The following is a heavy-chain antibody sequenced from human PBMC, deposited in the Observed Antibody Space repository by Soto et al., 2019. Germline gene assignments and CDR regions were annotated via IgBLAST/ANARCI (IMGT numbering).Heavy chain of an antibody. CDR2: TSSDGNLK. CDR3: ARQPVVGVWLNDY. Sequence: VHWVRQAPGKGLEWVAVTSSDGNLKYYADSVKGRFTISRDNSKNTLYLHMSSLRIDDTAVYYCARQPVVGVWLNDYWGQGTLVTVSS. D-gene: IGHD6-6*01. V-gene: IGHV3-30-3*01. J-gene: IGHJ4*02.